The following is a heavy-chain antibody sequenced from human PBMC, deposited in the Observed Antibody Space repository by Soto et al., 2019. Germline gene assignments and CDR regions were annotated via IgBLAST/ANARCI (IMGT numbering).Heavy chain of an antibody. D-gene: IGHD3-16*01. J-gene: IGHJ4*02. CDR2: VCATAGTT. CDR1: GFTFRNYG. V-gene: IGHV3-23*01. CDR3: AKDRLAGGFDY. Sequence: PGGSLRLSCAASGFTFRNYGMHWVRQAPGKGLEWVSVVCATAGTTYYTDSVKGRFTISRDNSRNTVYLQMNSLRADDTAVYYCAKDRLAGGFDYWGQGTLVTVSS.